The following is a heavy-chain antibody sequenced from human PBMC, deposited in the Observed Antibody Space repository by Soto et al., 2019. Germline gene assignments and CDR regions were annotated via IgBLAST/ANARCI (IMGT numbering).Heavy chain of an antibody. CDR1: GYSFTSYW. D-gene: IGHD3-3*01. V-gene: IGHV5-10-1*01. CDR2: IDPSDSYT. Sequence: GESLKISCKGSGYSFTSYWISWVRQMPGKGLEWMGRIDPSDSYTNYSPSFQGHVTISADKSISTAYLQWSSLKASDTAMYYCARLGYDFWSGYYTPNYYYYGMDVWGQGTTATVSS. J-gene: IGHJ6*02. CDR3: ARLGYDFWSGYYTPNYYYYGMDV.